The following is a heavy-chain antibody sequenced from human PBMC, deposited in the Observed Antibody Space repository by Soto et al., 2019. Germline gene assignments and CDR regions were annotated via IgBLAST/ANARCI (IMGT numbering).Heavy chain of an antibody. V-gene: IGHV3-23*01. J-gene: IGHJ5*02. CDR2: IGGSGVVT. Sequence: PGGSLRLSCAASKFTFSSYAMSWVRQAPGKGLEWVSSIGGSGVVTYYADSVKGRFTISRDNSKNTLYLQMNSLRAEDTAVYYCAKGQGFDPRGQGTLVTVSS. CDR3: AKGQGFDP. CDR1: KFTFSSYA.